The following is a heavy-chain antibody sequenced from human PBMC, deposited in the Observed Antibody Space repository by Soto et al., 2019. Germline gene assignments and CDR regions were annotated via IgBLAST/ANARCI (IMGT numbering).Heavy chain of an antibody. V-gene: IGHV4-39*01. CDR3: ARFYSNLAGGIDY. CDR1: GGSISSSRYY. CDR2: IYYSGST. D-gene: IGHD4-4*01. J-gene: IGHJ4*02. Sequence: QLQLQESGPGLVKPSETLSLTCTVSGGSISSSRYYWGWIRQPPGKGLEWIGSIYYSGSTYYNPSLKSRVTISVDTSKNQFSLKLSSATAADTAVYYCARFYSNLAGGIDYWGQGTLVTVSS.